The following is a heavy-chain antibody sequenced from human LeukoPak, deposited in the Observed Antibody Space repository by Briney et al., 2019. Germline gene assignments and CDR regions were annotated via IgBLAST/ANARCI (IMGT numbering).Heavy chain of an antibody. D-gene: IGHD3-22*01. J-gene: IGHJ4*02. Sequence: GASVKVSCKASGYTFTGYYMHWVRQAPGQGLEWMGWISPNSGGTNYAQKFQGRVTMTRDTSISTAYMELSRLRSDDTAVYYCARGSNYYDSSGYYSDYWGQGTLVTVS. CDR3: ARGSNYYDSSGYYSDY. CDR2: ISPNSGGT. CDR1: GYTFTGYY. V-gene: IGHV1-2*02.